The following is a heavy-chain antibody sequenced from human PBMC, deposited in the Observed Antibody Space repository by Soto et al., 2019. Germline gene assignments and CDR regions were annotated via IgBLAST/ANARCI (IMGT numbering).Heavy chain of an antibody. CDR1: GSTFSSDD. D-gene: IGHD6-19*01. V-gene: IGHV3-23*01. Sequence: EVHLLEYGGGLVQPGGSLRLSCVVSGSTFSSDDMSWVRQAPGRGLERVAGISDSRGSTYYADSVKGRFTIYRDNAQNTLYLQMKSLRVEDTALYYCAKDGGWSLAVAGLFDYWGPGTQVTVSS. CDR3: AKDGGWSLAVAGLFDY. CDR2: ISDSRGST. J-gene: IGHJ4*02.